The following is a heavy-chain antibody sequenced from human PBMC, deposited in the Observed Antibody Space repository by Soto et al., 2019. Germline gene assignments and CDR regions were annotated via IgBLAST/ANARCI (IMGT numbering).Heavy chain of an antibody. V-gene: IGHV3-21*01. CDR2: ISSSSSYI. Sequence: EVQLVESGGGLVKPGGSLRLSCAASGFTFSSYSMNWVRQAPGKGLEWVSSISSSSSYIYYADSVKGRFTISRDNAKNSLYLQMNSLRAEDTAVYYCAAHYSSGWYFDYWGQGTLVTVSS. CDR3: AAHYSSGWYFDY. D-gene: IGHD6-19*01. J-gene: IGHJ4*02. CDR1: GFTFSSYS.